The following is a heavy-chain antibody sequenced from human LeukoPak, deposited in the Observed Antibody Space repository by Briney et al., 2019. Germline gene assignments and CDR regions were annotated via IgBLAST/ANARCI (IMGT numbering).Heavy chain of an antibody. CDR3: ASSSFEQWLVPNY. J-gene: IGHJ4*02. Sequence: SETLSLTCAVYGGSFSGYYWSWIRQPPGEGLEWIGSIYYSGSTYYNPSLKSRVTISVDTSKNQFSLKLSSVTAADTAVYYCASSSFEQWLVPNYWGQGTLVTVSS. CDR2: IYYSGST. CDR1: GGSFSGYY. D-gene: IGHD6-19*01. V-gene: IGHV4-34*01.